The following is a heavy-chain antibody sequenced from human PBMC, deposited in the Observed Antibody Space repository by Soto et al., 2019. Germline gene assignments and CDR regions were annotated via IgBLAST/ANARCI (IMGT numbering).Heavy chain of an antibody. D-gene: IGHD3-10*01. CDR1: GFSFSSYA. CDR2: ISHDGSRK. Sequence: QVQLVESGGGVVQTGRSLRLSCAASGFSFSSYAMHWVRQAPGKGLEWVAVISHDGSRKKFADLVEGRFLVLRDNSNNNRCRQKESRKPDDSAGYYWAKELAFGECGRGREYWGQGAPVTVAS. CDR3: AKELAFGECGRGREY. J-gene: IGHJ4*02. V-gene: IGHV3-30*18.